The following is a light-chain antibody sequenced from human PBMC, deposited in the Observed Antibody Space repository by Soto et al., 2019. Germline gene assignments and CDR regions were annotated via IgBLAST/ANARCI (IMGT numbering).Light chain of an antibody. J-gene: IGKJ1*01. CDR2: DAS. Sequence: DIQMTQSPSTLSASVGDIVTITWRASQSISSWLAWYQQKPGKAPKLLIYDASSLESGVPSRFSGSGSGTEFTLTISSLQPDDFATYYCQQYNSYWTFGQGTKVDIK. CDR3: QQYNSYWT. V-gene: IGKV1-5*01. CDR1: QSISSW.